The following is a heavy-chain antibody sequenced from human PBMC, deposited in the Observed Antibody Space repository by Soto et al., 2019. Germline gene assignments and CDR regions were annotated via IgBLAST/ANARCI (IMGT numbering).Heavy chain of an antibody. CDR1: GYTFTSYD. D-gene: IGHD6-13*01. CDR3: AVYPGYSSSWASYYYYGMDV. Sequence: ASVKVSCKASGYTFTSYDINWVRQATGQGLEWMGWMNPDSGNTNYAQKFQERVTMTRDMSTSTAYMELSSLRSEDTAVYYCAVYPGYSSSWASYYYYGMDVWGQGTTVTVSS. J-gene: IGHJ6*02. CDR2: MNPDSGNT. V-gene: IGHV1-8*01.